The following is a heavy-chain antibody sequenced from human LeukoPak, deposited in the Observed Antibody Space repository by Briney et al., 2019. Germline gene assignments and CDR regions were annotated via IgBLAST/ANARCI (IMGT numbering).Heavy chain of an antibody. CDR1: GFTFSSYS. V-gene: IGHV3-21*01. Sequence: GGSLRLSCAASGFTFSSYSMNWVRQAPGEGLEWVSSISSSSSYIYYADSVKGRFTISRDNAKNSLYLQMNSLRAEDTAVYYCARGLSGFPRYFDYWGQGTLVTVSS. D-gene: IGHD3-22*01. CDR2: ISSSSSYI. CDR3: ARGLSGFPRYFDY. J-gene: IGHJ4*02.